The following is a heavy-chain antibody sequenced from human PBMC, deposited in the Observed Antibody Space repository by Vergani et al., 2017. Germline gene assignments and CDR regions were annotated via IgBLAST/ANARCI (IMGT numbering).Heavy chain of an antibody. V-gene: IGHV1-69*06. CDR2: IIPIFGTA. CDR1: GGPFSSYA. Sequence: QVQLVQSGAEVKKPGSSVKVSCKASGGPFSSYAISWVRQAAGQGLEWMGGIIPIFGTANYAQKFQGRVTITADKSTCTAYMELSSLRSEDTAVYYCAQHSSGWSTLDPWGQGTLVTVSS. J-gene: IGHJ5*02. CDR3: AQHSSGWSTLDP. D-gene: IGHD6-19*01.